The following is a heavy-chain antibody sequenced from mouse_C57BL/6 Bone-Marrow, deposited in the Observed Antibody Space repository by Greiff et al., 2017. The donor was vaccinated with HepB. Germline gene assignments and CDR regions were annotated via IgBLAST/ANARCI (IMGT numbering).Heavy chain of an antibody. Sequence: EVKVVESGGGLVQPGGSLSLSCAASGFTFTDYYMSWVRQPPGKALEWLGFIRNKANGYTTEYSASVKGRFTISRDNSQSILYLQMNALRAEDSATYYCARYNYGSSSWYFDVWGTGTTVTVSS. CDR1: GFTFTDYY. CDR2: IRNKANGYTT. J-gene: IGHJ1*03. CDR3: ARYNYGSSSWYFDV. D-gene: IGHD1-1*01. V-gene: IGHV7-3*01.